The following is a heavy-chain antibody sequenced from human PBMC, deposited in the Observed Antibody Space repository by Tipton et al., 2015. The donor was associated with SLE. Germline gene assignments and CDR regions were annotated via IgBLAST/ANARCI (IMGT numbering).Heavy chain of an antibody. V-gene: IGHV4-39*07. CDR1: GGSISSSSYY. CDR2: IYYSGST. CDR3: ARGATGSSSWYY. D-gene: IGHD6-13*01. J-gene: IGHJ4*02. Sequence: TLSLTCTVSGGSISSSSYYWGWIRQPKGKGLEWIGSIYYSGSTYYNPSLKSRITISVDTSKNQFSLNWGSVTAADTAVYYCARGATGSSSWYYWGQGTLVTVSS.